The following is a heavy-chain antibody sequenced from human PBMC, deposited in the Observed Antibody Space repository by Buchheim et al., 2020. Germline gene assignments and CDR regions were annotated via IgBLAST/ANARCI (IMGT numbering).Heavy chain of an antibody. J-gene: IGHJ4*02. CDR3: AREPPMYYYDSSGYYRYYFDY. CDR2: ISSSSSYT. CDR1: GFTFSDYY. V-gene: IGHV3-11*06. D-gene: IGHD3-22*01. Sequence: QVQLVESGGGLVKPGGSLRLSCAASGFTFSDYYMSWIRQAPGKGLEGVSYISSSSSYTNYADSVKGRFTISRDNAKNSLYLQMNSLRAEDTAVYYCAREPPMYYYDSSGYYRYYFDYWGQGTL.